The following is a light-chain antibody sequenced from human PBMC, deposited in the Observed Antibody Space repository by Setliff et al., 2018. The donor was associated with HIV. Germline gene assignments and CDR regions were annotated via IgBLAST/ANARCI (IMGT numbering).Light chain of an antibody. J-gene: IGLJ1*01. CDR3: CSYAGTSTYV. V-gene: IGLV2-23*02. Sequence: QSVLTQPASVSGSPGQSITISCTGTNSDVGSYNLVSWYQQHPGKAPKLMSYEVSKRPSGVSNRFSGSKSGNTASLTIFGLQAEDEADYYCCSYAGTSTYVFGTGTKVTVL. CDR2: EVS. CDR1: NSDVGSYNL.